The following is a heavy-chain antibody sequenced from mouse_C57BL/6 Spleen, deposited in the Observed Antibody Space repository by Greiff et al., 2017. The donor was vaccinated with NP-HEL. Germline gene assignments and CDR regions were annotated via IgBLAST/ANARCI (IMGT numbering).Heavy chain of an antibody. D-gene: IGHD2-5*01. CDR3: ARGDSTGYFDV. J-gene: IGHJ1*03. CDR2: IDPSDSYT. V-gene: IGHV1-50*01. CDR1: GYTFTSYW. Sequence: VQLQQSGAELVKPGASVKLSCKASGYTFTSYWMQWVKQRPGQGLEWIGEIDPSDSYTNYNQKFKGKAKLTVDTSSSTAYMQLSSLTSEDSAVYYCARGDSTGYFDVWGTGTTVTVSS.